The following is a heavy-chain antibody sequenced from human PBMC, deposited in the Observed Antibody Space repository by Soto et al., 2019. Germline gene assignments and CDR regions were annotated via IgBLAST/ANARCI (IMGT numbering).Heavy chain of an antibody. D-gene: IGHD3-16*01. CDR2: IHHSGST. CDR1: GGSIISTNW. CDR3: ARNGDWGFYFDY. J-gene: IGHJ4*02. Sequence: QVQLQESGPGLVTPSGTLSLTCAVSGGSIISTNWWTWARQPPGKGLEWIGEIHHSGSTNYNPSLKSRVTISLDKSKNQFSLNLSSVTAADTAVYYCARNGDWGFYFDYWGQGTLVIVSS. V-gene: IGHV4-4*02.